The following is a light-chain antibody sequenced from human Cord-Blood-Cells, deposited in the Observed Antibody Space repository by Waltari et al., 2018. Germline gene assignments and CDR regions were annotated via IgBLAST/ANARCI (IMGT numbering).Light chain of an antibody. V-gene: IGKV1-5*01. CDR1: QSISSW. CDR2: DAA. CDR3: QQYNSYSYT. J-gene: IGKJ2*01. Sequence: DIQMTQSPSTLSASVGDRVTITCRASQSISSWLAWYQQKPGKAPKLLIYDAASLESGVPSRCSGSGSGTEFTLTISSLQPDEFATYYCQQYNSYSYTFGQGTKLEIK.